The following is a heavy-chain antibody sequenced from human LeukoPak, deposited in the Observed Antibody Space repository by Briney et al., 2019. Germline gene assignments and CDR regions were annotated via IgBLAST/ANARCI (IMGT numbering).Heavy chain of an antibody. CDR1: GFTFSSYG. J-gene: IGHJ4*02. V-gene: IGHV3-33*01. Sequence: GGSLRLSCVASGFTFSSYGMHWVRQAPGKGLEWVAVIWYDGSNKYYADSVKGRFTISRDNSKNTLYLQMNSLRAEDTAVYYCATAVAGFYYFDYWGQGTLVTVSS. CDR3: ATAVAGFYYFDY. CDR2: IWYDGSNK. D-gene: IGHD6-19*01.